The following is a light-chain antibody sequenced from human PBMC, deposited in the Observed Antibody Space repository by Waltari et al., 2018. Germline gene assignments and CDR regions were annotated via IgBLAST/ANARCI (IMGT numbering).Light chain of an antibody. Sequence: ERATLSCRASQSITTYLAWYQLKPGQAPRLLIYDASNRATGIPTRFSGGGSGTDFTLTISNLEPEDSAVYYCQQRSKWPLTFGGGTKVEIK. CDR2: DAS. V-gene: IGKV3-11*01. CDR3: QQRSKWPLT. CDR1: QSITTY. J-gene: IGKJ4*01.